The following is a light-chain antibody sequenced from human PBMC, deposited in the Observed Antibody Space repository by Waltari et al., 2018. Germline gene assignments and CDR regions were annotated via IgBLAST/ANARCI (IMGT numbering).Light chain of an antibody. J-gene: IGKJ2*01. V-gene: IGKV1-5*03. CDR1: QSVGTL. CDR2: MAS. Sequence: DIQMTQSPSTLSASVGDRVTISCRSSQSVGTLLAWYQQKPGKAPKLLIYMASSLESGVPSRFSGSGSGTEFTLTISGLQPDDFATYSCQQYSSFSTFGQGTKV. CDR3: QQYSSFST.